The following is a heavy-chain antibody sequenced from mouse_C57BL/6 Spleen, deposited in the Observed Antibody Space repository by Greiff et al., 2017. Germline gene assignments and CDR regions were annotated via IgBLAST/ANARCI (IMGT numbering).Heavy chain of an antibody. J-gene: IGHJ4*01. CDR2: ISSGSSTI. V-gene: IGHV5-17*01. CDR1: GFTFSDYG. D-gene: IGHD2-1*01. Sequence: DVKLVESGGGLVKPGGSLKLSCAASGFTFSDYGMHWVRQAPEKGLEWVAYISSGSSTIYYADTVQGRFTISRDNAKNTLFLQMTSLRSEDTAMYYCARGGNYYAMDYWGQGTSVTVSS. CDR3: ARGGNYYAMDY.